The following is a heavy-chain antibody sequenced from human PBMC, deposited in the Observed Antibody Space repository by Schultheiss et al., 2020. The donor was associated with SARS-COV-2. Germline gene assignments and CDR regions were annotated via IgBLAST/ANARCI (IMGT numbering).Heavy chain of an antibody. CDR2: INHSGST. V-gene: IGHV4-34*01. Sequence: SETLSLTCAVYGGSFSGYYWSWIRQPPGKGLEWIGEINHSGSTNYNPSLKSRVTMSVDTSKNQFSLTLSSVTAADTAVYYCARDDHYGDYGDYWGQGTLVTVSS. CDR3: ARDDHYGDYGDY. D-gene: IGHD4-17*01. J-gene: IGHJ4*02. CDR1: GGSFSGYY.